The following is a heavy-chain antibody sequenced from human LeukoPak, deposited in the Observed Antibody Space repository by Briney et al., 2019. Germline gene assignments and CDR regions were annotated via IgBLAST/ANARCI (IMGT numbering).Heavy chain of an antibody. J-gene: IGHJ4*02. D-gene: IGHD6-19*01. CDR2: INHSGST. V-gene: IGHV4-34*01. CDR3: VRGDYSSGWHLDY. Sequence: SETLSLTCAVYGGSFSGYYWSWIRQPPGKGLEWIGEINHSGSTNYNPSLKSRVTISVDTSKNQFSLKLTSVTAADTAVFYCVRGDYSSGWHLDYWGQGTLVTVSS. CDR1: GGSFSGYY.